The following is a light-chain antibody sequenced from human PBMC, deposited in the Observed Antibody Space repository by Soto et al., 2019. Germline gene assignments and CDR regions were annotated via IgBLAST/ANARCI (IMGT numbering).Light chain of an antibody. CDR3: CSYAGSYLWV. CDR1: SGDVGGYNY. CDR2: DVT. Sequence: QSALTQPRSLSGSPGQSVTISCTGTSGDVGGYNYVAWYQQRAGEAPELMIYDVTKRPSGVPDRFSGSKSGNTAFLTISGLHSGDEADYYCCSYAGSYLWVFGGGTKLTVL. J-gene: IGLJ3*02. V-gene: IGLV2-11*01.